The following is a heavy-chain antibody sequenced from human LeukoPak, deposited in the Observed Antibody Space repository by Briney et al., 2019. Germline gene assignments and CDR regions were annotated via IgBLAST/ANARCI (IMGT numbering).Heavy chain of an antibody. CDR2: IYYSGST. CDR3: ARAVAGTFGFDY. V-gene: IGHV4-59*12. J-gene: IGHJ4*02. D-gene: IGHD6-19*01. Sequence: SETLSLTCTVSGGSISIYYWSWIRQPPGKGLEWIGYIYYSGSTNYNPSLKSRVTMSVDTSKNQFSLKLSSVTAADTAVYYCARAVAGTFGFDYWGQGTLVTVSS. CDR1: GGSISIYY.